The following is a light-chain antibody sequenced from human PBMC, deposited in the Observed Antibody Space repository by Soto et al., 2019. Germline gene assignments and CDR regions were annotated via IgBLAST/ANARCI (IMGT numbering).Light chain of an antibody. J-gene: IGKJ4*01. CDR1: QSVLYSSNNKNY. CDR3: QQYYSTRPST. V-gene: IGKV4-1*01. CDR2: WAS. Sequence: DIVMTQSPDSLAVSLGERATINCKSSQSVLYSSNNKNYLAWYQQKPGQPPKLPIYWASTRESGVPDRFSGSGSATDFTLTISSLQAEDVAVYYCQQYYSTRPSTFGGGTKVEIK.